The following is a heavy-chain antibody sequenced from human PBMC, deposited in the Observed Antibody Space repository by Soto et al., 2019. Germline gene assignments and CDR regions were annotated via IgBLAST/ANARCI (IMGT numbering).Heavy chain of an antibody. V-gene: IGHV3-64*01. CDR1: GFTFSHYA. Sequence: EVQLVQSGGGLVQPGGSLRLSCAASGFTFSHYAMHWVRQAPGKGLEYVSGISPIGDSTYYANSVKGRFTISRDNSKNTLYLQMGRLRVEDMAVYYCAGPRGGSSGSPGPYYYGMDVWGQGTTVTVSS. D-gene: IGHD3-22*01. CDR2: ISPIGDST. J-gene: IGHJ6*02. CDR3: AGPRGGSSGSPGPYYYGMDV.